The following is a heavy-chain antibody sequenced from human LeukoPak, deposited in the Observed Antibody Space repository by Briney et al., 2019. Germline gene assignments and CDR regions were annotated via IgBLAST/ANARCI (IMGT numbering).Heavy chain of an antibody. Sequence: SETLSLTCTVSGGSISSGSYYWGWIRQPPGKGLEWIGSIYYSGSTYYNPSLKSRVTISVDTSKNQFSLKLSSVTAADTAVYYCARGTPTGERDYWGQGTLVTVSS. J-gene: IGHJ4*02. CDR2: IYYSGST. D-gene: IGHD7-27*01. CDR1: GGSISSGSYY. V-gene: IGHV4-39*07. CDR3: ARGTPTGERDY.